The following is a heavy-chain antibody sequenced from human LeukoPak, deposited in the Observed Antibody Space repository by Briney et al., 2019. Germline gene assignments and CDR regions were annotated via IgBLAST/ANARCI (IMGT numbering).Heavy chain of an antibody. J-gene: IGHJ4*02. V-gene: IGHV5-51*01. CDR2: IYPSDSDT. CDR1: GYSFTSYW. Sequence: SGESLKISCKGSGYSFTSYWIGWVRQMPGKGLEWMGLIYPSDSDTRYNPSFQGQVTISADRSISTTSLQWRSLKASDTATYYCARLTPGVGATAEYWGQGTLVTVSS. D-gene: IGHD1-26*01. CDR3: ARLTPGVGATAEY.